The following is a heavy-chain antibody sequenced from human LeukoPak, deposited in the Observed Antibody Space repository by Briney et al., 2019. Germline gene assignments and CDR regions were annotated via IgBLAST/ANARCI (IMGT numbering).Heavy chain of an antibody. CDR3: ARAWEVQGAFDI. CDR1: GFTFSSYA. CDR2: ISYDGSNK. V-gene: IGHV3-30-3*01. Sequence: QPGGSLRLSCAASGFTFSSYAMHWVRQAPGKGLEWVAVISYDGSNKYYADSVKGRFTISRDNSKNTLYLQMNSLRAEDTAVYYCARAWEVQGAFDIWGQGTMVTVSS. D-gene: IGHD1-26*01. J-gene: IGHJ3*02.